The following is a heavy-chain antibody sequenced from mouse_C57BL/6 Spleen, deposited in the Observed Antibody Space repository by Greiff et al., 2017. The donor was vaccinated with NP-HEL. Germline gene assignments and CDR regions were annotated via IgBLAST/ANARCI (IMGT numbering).Heavy chain of an antibody. V-gene: IGHV14-4*01. J-gene: IGHJ3*01. D-gene: IGHD3-2*02. CDR3: TVSGYTY. Sequence: VQLVESGAELVRPGASVKLSCTASGFNIKDDYMHWVKQRPEQGLEWIGWIDPENGDTEYASKFQGKATITADTSSNTAYLQLSSLTSEDTAVYYCTVSGYTYWGQGTLVTVSA. CDR2: IDPENGDT. CDR1: GFNIKDDY.